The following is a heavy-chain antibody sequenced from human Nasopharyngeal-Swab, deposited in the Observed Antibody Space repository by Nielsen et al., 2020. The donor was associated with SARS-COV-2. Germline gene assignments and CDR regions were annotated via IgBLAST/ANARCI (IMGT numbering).Heavy chain of an antibody. V-gene: IGHV3-30*03. CDR3: ATGGDFLATVGDYYYYYMDV. CDR2: ISYDGNDK. J-gene: IGHJ6*03. Sequence: GESLKISCAASGLTFSSYGMHWVRQAPGKGLEWVAVISYDGNDKYSADSVKGRFTISRDNSKNTLYLQMNSLRTEDTAAYFCATGGDFLATVGDYYYYYMDVWGKGTTVTVSS. CDR1: GLTFSSYG. D-gene: IGHD6-13*01.